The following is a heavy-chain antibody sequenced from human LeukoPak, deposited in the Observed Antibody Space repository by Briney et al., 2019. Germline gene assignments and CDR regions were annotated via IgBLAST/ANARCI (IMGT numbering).Heavy chain of an antibody. Sequence: GGSLRLSCAASGFTVSSNYMSWVRQAPGKGLEWVSVIYSGGSTYYADSVKGRFTISRDNSKNTLYLQMNSLRAEDTAVYYCAKGSRGGPQDAFDIWGQGTMVTVSS. CDR1: GFTVSSNY. V-gene: IGHV3-53*01. CDR2: IYSGGST. J-gene: IGHJ3*02. CDR3: AKGSRGGPQDAFDI. D-gene: IGHD2-15*01.